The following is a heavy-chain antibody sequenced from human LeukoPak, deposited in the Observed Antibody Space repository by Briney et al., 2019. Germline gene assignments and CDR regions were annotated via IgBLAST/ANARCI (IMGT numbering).Heavy chain of an antibody. CDR3: ARGSAAAGLFDY. D-gene: IGHD6-13*01. CDR1: GFTFSSYS. J-gene: IGHJ4*02. V-gene: IGHV3-21*04. CDR2: ISSSSSYI. Sequence: GGSLRLSCAASGFTFSSYSMNWVRQAPGKGLEWVSSISSSSSYIYYADSVKGRFTISRDNAKNSLYLQMNSLRAEDTAVYYCARGSAAAGLFDYWGQGTLVTVSS.